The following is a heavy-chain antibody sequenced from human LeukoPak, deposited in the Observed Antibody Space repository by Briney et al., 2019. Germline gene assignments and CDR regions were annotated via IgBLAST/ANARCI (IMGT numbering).Heavy chain of an antibody. D-gene: IGHD3-22*01. CDR2: IYHSGST. CDR1: GYSISSGYY. V-gene: IGHV4-38-2*02. J-gene: IGHJ3*02. Sequence: PSETLSLTCTVSGYSISSGYYWGWIRQPPGKGLEWIGSIYHSGSTYYNPSLKSRVTISVDTSKNQFSLKLSSVTAADTAVYYCARGVYYYDSSGYHYAFDIWGQGTMVTVSS. CDR3: ARGVYYYDSSGYHYAFDI.